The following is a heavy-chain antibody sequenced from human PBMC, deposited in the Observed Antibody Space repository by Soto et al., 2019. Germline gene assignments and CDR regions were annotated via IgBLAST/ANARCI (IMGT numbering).Heavy chain of an antibody. CDR2: INADGATT. CDR3: AARNFEY. CDR1: GFTFSIYG. Sequence: EVQILESGGGLVQPGGSLRLSCAASGFTFSIYGLTWVRQAPGKGLEWVSLINADGATTYYANSVKGRFTISRDNSENTLYLTMSSLRVEDTAVYYCAARNFEYWGQGTLVTVSS. V-gene: IGHV3-23*01. J-gene: IGHJ4*02.